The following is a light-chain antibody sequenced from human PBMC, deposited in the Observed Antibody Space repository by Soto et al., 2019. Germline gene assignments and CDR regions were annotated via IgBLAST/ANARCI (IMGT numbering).Light chain of an antibody. CDR3: RSYTSSSTPYV. V-gene: IGLV2-14*01. J-gene: IGLJ1*01. CDR2: DVS. Sequence: QSALTQPASVSGSPGQSITIPCTGTSSDVGGYNYVSWYQQHPGKAPKLMIYDVSNRPSGVSNRFSGSKSGNTASLTISGLQAEDEADYYCRSYTSSSTPYVVGTGTKVTVL. CDR1: SSDVGGYNY.